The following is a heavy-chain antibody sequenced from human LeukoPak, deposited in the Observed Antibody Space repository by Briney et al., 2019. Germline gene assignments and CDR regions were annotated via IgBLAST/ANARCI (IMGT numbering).Heavy chain of an antibody. CDR2: IKEDDSEI. J-gene: IGHJ6*03. CDR1: GFLFNKYW. CDR3: ARDHRGSGSRYYYYYMDV. V-gene: IGHV3-7*01. D-gene: IGHD3-10*01. Sequence: GGSLRLSCAASGFLFNKYWMTWVRQAPRKGLEWVANIKEDDSEIYYVDSVKGRFTISRDNTKNTLYLQMNSLRAEDTAVYYCARDHRGSGSRYYYYYMDVWGKGTTVTISS.